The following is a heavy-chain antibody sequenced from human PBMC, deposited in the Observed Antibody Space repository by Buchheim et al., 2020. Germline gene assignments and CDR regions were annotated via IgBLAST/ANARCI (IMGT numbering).Heavy chain of an antibody. CDR1: GGSISSYY. D-gene: IGHD1-26*01. V-gene: IGHV4-59*08. Sequence: QVQLQESGPGLVKPSETLSLTCTVSGGSISSYYWSWIRQPPGKGLEWIGYIYYSGSTNYNPSLKSRVTISVDTSKNQFSLKLSSVTAADTAVYYCARTGRELLGDWFDPWGQGTL. J-gene: IGHJ5*02. CDR3: ARTGRELLGDWFDP. CDR2: IYYSGST.